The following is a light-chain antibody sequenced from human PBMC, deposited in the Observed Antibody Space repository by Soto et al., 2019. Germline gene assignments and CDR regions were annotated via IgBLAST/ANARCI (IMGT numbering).Light chain of an antibody. J-gene: IGKJ1*01. CDR1: QSISSW. V-gene: IGKV1-5*01. CDR3: QQYNSYLWT. CDR2: DAS. Sequence: DIQMTQSPSTLSASVGDRVTITCRASQSISSWLAWYQQKPGKAPKLLIYDASSLESGGPSRFGGSGSGTEFTLTISSLQPDDFATYYCQQYNSYLWTFGQGTKVEIK.